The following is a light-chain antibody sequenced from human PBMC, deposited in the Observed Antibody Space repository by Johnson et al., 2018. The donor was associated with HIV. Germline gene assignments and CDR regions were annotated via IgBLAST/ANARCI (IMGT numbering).Light chain of an antibody. J-gene: IGLJ1*01. V-gene: IGLV1-51*02. CDR2: ENY. CDR1: SSNVGNNY. Sequence: QSVLTQPPSVSAAPGQKVTISCSGSSSNVGNNYVSWYQQLPGTAPKLLIYENYKRPSGIPDRFSGSKSGTSATLGITGLQTGDEADYYCETWDNSLIAYVFGTGTKVTVL. CDR3: ETWDNSLIAYV.